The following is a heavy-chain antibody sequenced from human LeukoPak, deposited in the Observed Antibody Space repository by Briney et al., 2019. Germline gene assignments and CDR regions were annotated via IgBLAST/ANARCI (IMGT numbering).Heavy chain of an antibody. CDR1: GGTFSSYA. J-gene: IGHJ2*01. CDR2: IIPIFGTA. D-gene: IGHD4-23*01. V-gene: IGHV1-69*13. Sequence: WASVKVSCKASGGTFSSYAISWVRQAPGQGLEWMGGIIPIFGTANYAQKFQGRVTITADESTSTAYMELSSLRSEDTAVYYCARGVVTPVWYFDPWGRGTLVTVSS. CDR3: ARGVVTPVWYFDP.